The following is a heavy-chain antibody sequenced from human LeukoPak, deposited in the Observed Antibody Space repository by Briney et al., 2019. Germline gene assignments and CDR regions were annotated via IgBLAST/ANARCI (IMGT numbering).Heavy chain of an antibody. CDR1: GFTFSSYG. D-gene: IGHD3-10*01. Sequence: PGGSLRLSCAASGFTFSSYGMHWVRQAPGKGLEWVSVIYSGGSTYYADSVKGRFTISRDNSKNTLYLQMNSLRAEDTAVYYCAREYYYGSGSYGSDYWGQGTLVTVSS. J-gene: IGHJ4*02. CDR3: AREYYYGSGSYGSDY. V-gene: IGHV3-NL1*01. CDR2: IYSGGST.